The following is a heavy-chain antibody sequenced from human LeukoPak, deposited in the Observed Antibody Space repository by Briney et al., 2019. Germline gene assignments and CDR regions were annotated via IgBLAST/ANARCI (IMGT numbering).Heavy chain of an antibody. Sequence: GGSLRLSCAASGFTFSSYVMSCVRQAPGKGLEWVSGISGSGGSTDYADSVKGRFTISRDNSKNTLYLQMNSLRAEDTAVYYCAKDTAAGTYYFDYWGQGTLVTVSS. CDR2: ISGSGGST. CDR1: GFTFSSYV. J-gene: IGHJ4*02. D-gene: IGHD6-13*01. CDR3: AKDTAAGTYYFDY. V-gene: IGHV3-23*01.